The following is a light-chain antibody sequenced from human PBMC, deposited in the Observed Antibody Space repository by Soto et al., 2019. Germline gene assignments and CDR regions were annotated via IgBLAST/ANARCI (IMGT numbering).Light chain of an antibody. V-gene: IGLV2-23*02. Sequence: QSALTQPASVSGSPGQSITISCTGTSNDVGNYNLVSWYQQHPGKVPKVIIYDVTKRPSGVSDWFSVSKSGNTAYLTISRLHPEDEDDYYVCSYVGRRTPVVFGVGTKLPVL. J-gene: IGLJ2*01. CDR2: DVT. CDR1: SNDVGNYNL. CDR3: CSYVGRRTPVV.